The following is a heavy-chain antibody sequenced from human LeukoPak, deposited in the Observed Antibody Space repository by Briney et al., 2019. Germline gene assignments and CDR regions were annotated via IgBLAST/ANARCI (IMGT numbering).Heavy chain of an antibody. CDR1: GFTFSSYE. CDR2: ISSSGSTI. CDR3: ARGYCSSTSCYGGGFDY. V-gene: IGHV3-48*03. Sequence: GGSLRLSCAASGFTFSSYEMNWVRQAPGKGLEGVSYISSSGSTIYYADSVKGRFTISRDNAKNSLYLQMNSLRAEDTAVYYCARGYCSSTSCYGGGFDYWGQGTLVTVSS. D-gene: IGHD2-2*01. J-gene: IGHJ4*02.